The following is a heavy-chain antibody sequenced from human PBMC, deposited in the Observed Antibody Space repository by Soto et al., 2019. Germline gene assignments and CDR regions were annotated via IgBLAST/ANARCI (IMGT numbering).Heavy chain of an antibody. J-gene: IGHJ5*02. Sequence: QVHLVESGGGLVKAGGSLRLSCAASGFTFSDYSMTWIRQAPGKGPEWVSSITTSTNYTRYAESVRGRFSISRDDAKNSLYLHVNSLRVEDTAVYYCARGQIWFDLWGQGNLVTVSS. CDR2: ITTSTNYT. V-gene: IGHV3-11*06. CDR3: ARGQIWFDL. CDR1: GFTFSDYS.